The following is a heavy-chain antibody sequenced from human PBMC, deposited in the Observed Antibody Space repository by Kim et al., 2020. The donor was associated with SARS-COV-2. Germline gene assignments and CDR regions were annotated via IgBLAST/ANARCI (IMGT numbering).Heavy chain of an antibody. J-gene: IGHJ4*02. D-gene: IGHD2-21*01. CDR1: GFTFSSYA. CDR3: ARDPVAYCGGDCYSAVDY. CDR2: ISYDGSNK. V-gene: IGHV3-30*04. Sequence: GGSLRLSCAVSGFTFSSYAMHWVRQAPGKGLEWVAVISYDGSNKYYVDSVKGRFTISRDNSKNTLYLQMNSLRGEDTAVYYCARDPVAYCGGDCYSAVDYWGQGTLVTVSS.